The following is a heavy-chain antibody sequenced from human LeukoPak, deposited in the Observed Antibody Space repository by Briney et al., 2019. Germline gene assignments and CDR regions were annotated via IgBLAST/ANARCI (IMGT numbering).Heavy chain of an antibody. D-gene: IGHD4-17*01. J-gene: IGHJ4*02. CDR1: GYTFTSYY. Sequence: ASVKVSCEASGYTFTSYYMHWVRQAPGQGLEWMGIINPSGGSTSYAQKFQGRVTMTRDTTTSTVYMELSSLRSEDTAVYYCAVDYGDYYFDYWGQGTLVTVSS. CDR2: INPSGGST. CDR3: AVDYGDYYFDY. V-gene: IGHV1-46*01.